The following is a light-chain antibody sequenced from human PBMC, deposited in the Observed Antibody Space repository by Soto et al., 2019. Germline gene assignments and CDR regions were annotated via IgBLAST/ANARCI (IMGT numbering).Light chain of an antibody. J-gene: IGLJ1*01. CDR2: EVS. Sequence: QSALTQPASVSGSPGQSITISCTGTSSDVGGYNYVSWYQQHPGKAPKLMIYEVSNRPSGVSNRFSGSKSGNTDSLTISGLQAEDEADYYCSSYTSSSTLYVFGTGTKVPVL. CDR1: SSDVGGYNY. V-gene: IGLV2-14*01. CDR3: SSYTSSSTLYV.